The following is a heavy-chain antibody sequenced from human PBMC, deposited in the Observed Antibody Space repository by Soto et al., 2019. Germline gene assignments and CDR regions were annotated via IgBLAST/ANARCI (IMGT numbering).Heavy chain of an antibody. D-gene: IGHD3-10*01. CDR1: GYTFTSYD. Sequence: ASVKVSCKASGYTFTSYDINWVRQATGQGLEWMGWMNPNSGNTGYAQKFQGRVTMTRNTSISTAYMELSSLRSEDTAVYYCARGLRNYGSGSYAFDIWGQGTMVTVSS. CDR3: ARGLRNYGSGSYAFDI. CDR2: MNPNSGNT. V-gene: IGHV1-8*02. J-gene: IGHJ3*02.